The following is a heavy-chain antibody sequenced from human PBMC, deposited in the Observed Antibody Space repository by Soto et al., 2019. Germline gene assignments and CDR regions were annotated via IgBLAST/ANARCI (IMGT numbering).Heavy chain of an antibody. J-gene: IGHJ3*02. D-gene: IGHD5-18*01. CDR1: GGSISSNNW. Sequence: QVQLQESDPGLVKPSGTLSLTCAVSGGSISSNNWWTWVRQPPGKDLEWIGEIFHSGSPNYNPSLRSRVTMSLDMSKNQFSLKLSSVTAADTAVYYCARVMDAPMPDACDIWGQGTMVTVSS. CDR3: ARVMDAPMPDACDI. V-gene: IGHV4-4*02. CDR2: IFHSGSP.